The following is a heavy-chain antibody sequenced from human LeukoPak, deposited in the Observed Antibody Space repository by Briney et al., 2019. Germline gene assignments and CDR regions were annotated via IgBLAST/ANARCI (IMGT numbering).Heavy chain of an antibody. CDR3: ARVYGDYDWFDP. J-gene: IGHJ5*02. D-gene: IGHD4-17*01. V-gene: IGHV1-2*02. Sequence: APVKVSCKASGYTFTGYYMHWVRQAPGQGLEWMGWINPNSGGTNYAQKFQGRVTMTRDTSISTAYMELSRLRSDDTAVYYCARVYGDYDWFDPWGQGTLVTVSS. CDR1: GYTFTGYY. CDR2: INPNSGGT.